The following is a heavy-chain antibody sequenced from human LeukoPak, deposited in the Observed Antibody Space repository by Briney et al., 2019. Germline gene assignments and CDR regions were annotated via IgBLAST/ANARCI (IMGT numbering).Heavy chain of an antibody. Sequence: GGSLRLSCAASGFTFSSYGMHWVRQAPGKGLEWVAVISYDGSNKYYADSVKGRFTISRDNSKNTLYLQMNSLRAEDTAVYYCAKEYCSGGSCPYYYYYMDVWGKGTTVTVSS. CDR2: ISYDGSNK. CDR3: AKEYCSGGSCPYYYYYMDV. CDR1: GFTFSSYG. V-gene: IGHV3-30*18. J-gene: IGHJ6*03. D-gene: IGHD2-15*01.